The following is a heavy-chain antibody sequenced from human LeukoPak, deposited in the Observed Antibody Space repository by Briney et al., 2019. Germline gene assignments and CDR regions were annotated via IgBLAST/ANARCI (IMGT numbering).Heavy chain of an antibody. CDR1: GGSFSGYY. D-gene: IGHD4-17*01. CDR3: ARKVQVTTNYGMDV. J-gene: IGHJ6*02. CDR2: INHSGST. V-gene: IGHV4-34*01. Sequence: SENLSLTCAVYGGSFSGYYWSWIRQPPGKGLEWIGEINHSGSTNYNPSIKSRVTISVDTSKNQFSLKLSSVTAADTAVYYCARKVQVTTNYGMDVWGQGTTVTVSS.